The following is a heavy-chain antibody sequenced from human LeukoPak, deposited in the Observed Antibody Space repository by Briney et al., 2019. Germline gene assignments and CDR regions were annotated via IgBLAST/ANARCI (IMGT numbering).Heavy chain of an antibody. CDR2: MNPNSGNT. J-gene: IGHJ4*02. V-gene: IGHV1-8*02. CDR3: ARDLEQWLARAGY. D-gene: IGHD6-19*01. Sequence: ASVKVSCKASGYTFTSYDINWVRQATGQGLEWMGWMNPNSGNTGYAQKFQGRVTMTRDTSISTAYMELSRLRSDDTAVYYCARDLEQWLARAGYWGQGTLVTVSS. CDR1: GYTFTSYD.